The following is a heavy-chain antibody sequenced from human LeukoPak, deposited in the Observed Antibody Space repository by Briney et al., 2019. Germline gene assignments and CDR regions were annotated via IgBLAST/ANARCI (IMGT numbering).Heavy chain of an antibody. J-gene: IGHJ4*02. Sequence: GASVKVSCKASGYTLTGYYMHWVRQAPGQGLEWMGWINPNSGGTNYAQKFQGRVTMTRDTSISTAYMELSRLRSDDTAVYYCARLLGTWNTFDYWSQGTLVTVSS. CDR2: INPNSGGT. V-gene: IGHV1-2*02. CDR1: GYTLTGYY. CDR3: ARLLGTWNTFDY. D-gene: IGHD1/OR15-1a*01.